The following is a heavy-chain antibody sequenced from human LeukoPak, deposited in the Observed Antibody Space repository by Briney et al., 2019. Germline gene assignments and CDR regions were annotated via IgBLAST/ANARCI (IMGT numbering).Heavy chain of an antibody. J-gene: IGHJ4*02. V-gene: IGHV1-69*06. CDR2: VIPSFGTA. CDR3: STALGGMPTPHP. Sequence: SVKVSCKASGGTFTNYSFSWVRQAPGQGLEWMGRVIPSFGTANFAQKFEGRVTITADKSTGTTYMEPSSLRSEDTAVYFCSTALGGMPTPHPWGQGTLVTVSS. D-gene: IGHD3-16*01. CDR1: GGTFTNYS.